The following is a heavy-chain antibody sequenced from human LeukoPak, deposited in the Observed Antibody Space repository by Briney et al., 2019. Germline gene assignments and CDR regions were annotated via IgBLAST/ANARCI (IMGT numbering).Heavy chain of an antibody. D-gene: IGHD2-15*01. CDR3: ARDGWPAFDY. J-gene: IGHJ4*02. Sequence: SQTLSLTCVIAGDSVSSNTAACNWIRQSPLRGLEWLGRTFYRSKWYNDYAGSVKSPITISPDTSKNHFSLHLDSVTPEDTAMYYCARDGWPAFDYWGQGSVVTVSS. CDR1: GDSVSSNTAA. CDR2: TFYRSKWYN. V-gene: IGHV6-1*01.